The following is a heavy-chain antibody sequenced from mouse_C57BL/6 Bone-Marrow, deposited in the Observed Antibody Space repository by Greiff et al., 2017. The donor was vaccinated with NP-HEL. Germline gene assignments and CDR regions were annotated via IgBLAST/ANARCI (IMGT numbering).Heavy chain of an antibody. CDR3: ARDTTVVSH. CDR1: GFTFSSYA. V-gene: IGHV5-4*01. J-gene: IGHJ2*01. CDR2: ISDGGSYT. D-gene: IGHD1-1*01. Sequence: EVHLVESGGGLVKPGGSLKLSCAASGFTFSSYAMSWVRQTPEKRLEWVATISDGGSYTYYPDNVKGRFTISRDNAKNNLYLQMSHLKSEDTAMYYCARDTTVVSHWGQGTTLTVSS.